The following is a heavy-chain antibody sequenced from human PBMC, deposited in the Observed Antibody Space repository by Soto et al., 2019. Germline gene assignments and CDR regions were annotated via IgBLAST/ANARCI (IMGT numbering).Heavy chain of an antibody. Sequence: GASVKVSCKASGYTFTGYYMHWVRQAPGQGLEWMGWINPNSGGTNYAQKFQGWVTMTRDTSISTAYMELSRLRSDDTAVYYCAREGVPYYYGMDVWGQGTTVTVSS. D-gene: IGHD3-10*01. J-gene: IGHJ6*02. CDR2: INPNSGGT. V-gene: IGHV1-2*04. CDR3: AREGVPYYYGMDV. CDR1: GYTFTGYY.